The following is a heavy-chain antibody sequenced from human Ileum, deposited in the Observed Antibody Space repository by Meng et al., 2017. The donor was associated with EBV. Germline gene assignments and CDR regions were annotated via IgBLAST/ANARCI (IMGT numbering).Heavy chain of an antibody. CDR3: ARVGQWLPIDY. D-gene: IGHD6-19*01. J-gene: IGHJ4*02. CDR2: IYHSGST. Sequence: QGQLEESGPGPVKTSATLSPTCAVSGGSISSSNWWSWVRQHPGKGMEWMGEIYHSGSTNYNPSLKSRVTISVAKSKNQFSLNLSSVAAADTAVYDCARVGQWLPIDYWGQGTLVTVSS. V-gene: IGHV4-4*02. CDR1: GGSISSSNW.